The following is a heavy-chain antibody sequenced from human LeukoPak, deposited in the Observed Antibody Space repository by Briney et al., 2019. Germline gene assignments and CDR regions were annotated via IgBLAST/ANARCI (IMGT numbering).Heavy chain of an antibody. Sequence: GGSLRLSCAASGFTFKIYSMNWIRQAPGKGLEWVSYISSSGSTIYYADSVKGRFTISRDNAKNSLYLQMNSLRAEDTAVYYCARDRWFGELATLYYYYGMDVWGQGTTVTVSS. CDR3: ARDRWFGELATLYYYYGMDV. V-gene: IGHV3-48*04. D-gene: IGHD3-10*01. CDR1: GFTFKIYS. CDR2: ISSSGSTI. J-gene: IGHJ6*02.